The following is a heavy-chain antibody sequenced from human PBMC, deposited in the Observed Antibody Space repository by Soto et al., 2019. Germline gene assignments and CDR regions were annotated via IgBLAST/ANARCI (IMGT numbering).Heavy chain of an antibody. Sequence: PSETLSLTCTVSGGSISSDDDHWTWIRHPPGKGLEWIGYIYYSGSIFYNPSLKSRVTISVDTSKNQFSLNLSSVTAADTAVYFCAREDDGGDRDYYGLDVWGEGTTVTVSS. CDR3: AREDDGGDRDYYGLDV. V-gene: IGHV4-30-4*08. D-gene: IGHD2-21*02. CDR2: IYYSGSI. CDR1: GGSISSDDDH. J-gene: IGHJ6*04.